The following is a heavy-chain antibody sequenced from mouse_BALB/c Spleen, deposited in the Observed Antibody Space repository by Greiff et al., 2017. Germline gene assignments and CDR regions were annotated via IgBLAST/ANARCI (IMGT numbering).Heavy chain of an antibody. CDR2: IYPGDGDT. J-gene: IGHJ4*01. Sequence: QVQLQQSGPELVKPGASVKISCKASGYAFSSSWMNWVKQRPGQGLEWIGRIYPGDGDTNYNGKFKGKATLTADKSSSTAYMQLSSLTSVDSAVYFCARSTMITTAMDYWGQGTSVTVSS. CDR1: GYAFSSSW. CDR3: ARSTMITTAMDY. D-gene: IGHD2-4*01. V-gene: IGHV1-82*01.